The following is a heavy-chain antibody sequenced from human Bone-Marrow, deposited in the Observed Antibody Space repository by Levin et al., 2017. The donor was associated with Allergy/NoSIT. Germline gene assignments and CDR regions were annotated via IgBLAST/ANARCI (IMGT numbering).Heavy chain of an antibody. J-gene: IGHJ4*02. Sequence: PGESLKISCAASGFTFSRYSMHWVRQAPGKGLEWVAAFWSDGSTKYDADSVKGRFTISRDNSKNTLYLQMSSLRAEDTAIYYCAREGSVTGMRSFDYWGQGTLVTVSS. CDR2: FWSDGSTK. CDR3: AREGSVTGMRSFDY. D-gene: IGHD6-19*01. CDR1: GFTFSRYS. V-gene: IGHV3-33*01.